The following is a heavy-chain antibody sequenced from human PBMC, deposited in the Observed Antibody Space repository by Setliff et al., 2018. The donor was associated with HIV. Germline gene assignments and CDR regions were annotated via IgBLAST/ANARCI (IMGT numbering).Heavy chain of an antibody. CDR2: ISYSGKT. J-gene: IGHJ4*02. Sequence: SETLSLTCTVSGVPTSASTYYWGWIRQPPGKGLDWIGYISYSGKTYYNPSLKSRVTISVDTSNNHFSLRLNSVTAADTAIYYGARPGAVTGHSFDSWGPGALVTVSS. D-gene: IGHD6-19*01. CDR3: ARPGAVTGHSFDS. V-gene: IGHV4-39*02. CDR1: GVPTSASTYY.